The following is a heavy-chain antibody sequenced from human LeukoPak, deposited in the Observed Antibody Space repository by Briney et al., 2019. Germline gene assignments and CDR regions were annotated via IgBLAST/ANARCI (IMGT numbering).Heavy chain of an antibody. V-gene: IGHV3-49*04. Sequence: GGSLRLSCTGSRFTFGDYAVIWVRQAPGRGLEWVGFIRSKAYGGTTEYAASVKGRFTISRDDSKSIAYLKMDSLKTEDTAVYYCTRDYGDYKGDYWGQGTLVTVSS. CDR1: RFTFGDYA. CDR3: TRDYGDYKGDY. D-gene: IGHD4-17*01. J-gene: IGHJ4*02. CDR2: IRSKAYGGTT.